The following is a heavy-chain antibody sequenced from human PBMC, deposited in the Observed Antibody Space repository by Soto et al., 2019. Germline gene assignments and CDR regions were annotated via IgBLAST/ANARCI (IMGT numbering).Heavy chain of an antibody. CDR1: GFTFTSSA. CDR2: IVVGSGNT. Sequence: EASVKVSCKASGFTFTSSAMQWVRQARGQRLEWIGWIVVGSGNTNYAQKFQERVTITRDMSTSTAYVELSSLRSEDTAVYYCAASVVGAMTGYWGQGTLVTVSS. CDR3: AASVVGAMTGY. D-gene: IGHD1-26*01. V-gene: IGHV1-58*02. J-gene: IGHJ4*02.